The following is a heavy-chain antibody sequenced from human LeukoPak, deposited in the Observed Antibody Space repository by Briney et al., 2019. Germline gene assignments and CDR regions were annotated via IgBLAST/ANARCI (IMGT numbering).Heavy chain of an antibody. CDR2: ISSSSSTI. CDR3: ARELGYCSSTSCSYAFDI. J-gene: IGHJ3*02. V-gene: IGHV3-48*04. Sequence: GGSLRLSCAASGFTFSSYSMNWVRQAPGKGLEWVSYISSSSSTIYYADSVKGRFTISRDNAKNSLYLQMNSLRAEDTAVYYCARELGYCSSTSCSYAFDIWGQGTMVTVSS. D-gene: IGHD2-2*01. CDR1: GFTFSSYS.